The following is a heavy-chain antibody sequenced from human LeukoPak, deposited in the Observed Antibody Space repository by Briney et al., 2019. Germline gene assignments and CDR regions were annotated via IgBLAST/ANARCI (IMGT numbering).Heavy chain of an antibody. CDR3: ARSYSSSSSPYNWFDP. V-gene: IGHV1-8*01. J-gene: IGHJ5*02. CDR1: GYTFTCYD. D-gene: IGHD6-13*01. CDR2: MNPNSGNT. Sequence: ASVKVSCKASGYTFTCYDINWVRQATGQGLEWMGWMNPNSGNTGYAQKFQGRVTMTRNTSISTAYMELSSLRSEDTAVYYCARSYSSSSSPYNWFDPWGQGTLVTVSS.